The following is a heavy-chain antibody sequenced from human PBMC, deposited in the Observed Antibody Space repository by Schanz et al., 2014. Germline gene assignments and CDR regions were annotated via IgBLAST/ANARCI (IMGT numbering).Heavy chain of an antibody. CDR2: IKISGDV. D-gene: IGHD7-27*01. J-gene: IGHJ4*02. CDR1: GFSFSDYS. CDR3: VRDYNWGCDN. Sequence: EVQLVESGGGLVQSGGSLRLSCAASGFSFSDYSMNWVRQAPGKGLEWISYIKISGDVFYTDYVKGRFTISRDNAKSSLYLQMSNLRDKDTAIYYCVRDYNWGCDNWGQGTLVTVSS. V-gene: IGHV3-48*02.